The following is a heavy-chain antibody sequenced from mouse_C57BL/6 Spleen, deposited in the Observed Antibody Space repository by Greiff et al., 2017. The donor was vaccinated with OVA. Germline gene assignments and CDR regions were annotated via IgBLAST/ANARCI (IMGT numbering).Heavy chain of an antibody. V-gene: IGHV3-6*01. Sequence: EVKLMESGPGLVKPSQSLSLTCSVTGYSITSGYYWNWIRQFPGNKLEWMGYISYDGSNNYNPSLKNRISITRDTSKNQFFLKLNSVTTEDTATYYCARGVYYGSSYEAWFAYWGQGTLVTVSA. J-gene: IGHJ3*01. CDR1: GYSITSGYY. CDR3: ARGVYYGSSYEAWFAY. CDR2: ISYDGSN. D-gene: IGHD1-1*01.